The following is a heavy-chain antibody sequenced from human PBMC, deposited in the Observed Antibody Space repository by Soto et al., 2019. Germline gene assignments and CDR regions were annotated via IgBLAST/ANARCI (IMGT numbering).Heavy chain of an antibody. D-gene: IGHD3-16*01. J-gene: IGHJ5*02. V-gene: IGHV3-73*01. CDR2: IRSKGHNYAT. CDR3: TRDLFSYDYSGILWFDP. Sequence: GGSLRLSCAASGFAFSGSAMYWVRQASGKGPEWVGRIRSKGHNYATEYAASVKGRFTISRDDSKNAAYLQMNSLQTEDTAVYYCTRDLFSYDYSGILWFDPWGQGTLVTVSS. CDR1: GFAFSGSA.